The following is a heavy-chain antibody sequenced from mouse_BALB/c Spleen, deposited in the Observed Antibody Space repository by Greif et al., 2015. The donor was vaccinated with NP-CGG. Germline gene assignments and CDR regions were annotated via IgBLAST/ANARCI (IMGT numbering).Heavy chain of an antibody. CDR2: INPSTGYT. CDR1: GYTFTSYW. J-gene: IGHJ2*01. D-gene: IGHD1-2*01. V-gene: IGHV1-7*01. Sequence: VQLQQSGAELAKPGASVKMSCKASGYTFTSYWMHWVKQRPGQGLEWIGYINPSTGYTEYNQKFKDKATLTADKSSSTAYMQLSSLTSEDSAVYYCARWLTITTTALDYWGQGTTLTVSS. CDR3: ARWLTITTTALDY.